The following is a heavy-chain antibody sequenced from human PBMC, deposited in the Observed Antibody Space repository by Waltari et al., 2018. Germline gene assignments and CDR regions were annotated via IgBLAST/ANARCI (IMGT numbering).Heavy chain of an antibody. J-gene: IGHJ3*02. Sequence: EVQLVESGGGLVQPGRSLRLSCTASGFTLGEYAMGWVRQVPGTGLQGVGFVRSKTYGGTAVYATSVKGRITISRDDSKNIAYLQMDSLKIDDTAVYYCARLAYFDIWSEADVFDIWGQGTMVTVSS. CDR1: GFTLGEYA. CDR3: ARLAYFDIWSEADVFDI. D-gene: IGHD3-3*01. CDR2: VRSKTYGGTA. V-gene: IGHV3-49*04.